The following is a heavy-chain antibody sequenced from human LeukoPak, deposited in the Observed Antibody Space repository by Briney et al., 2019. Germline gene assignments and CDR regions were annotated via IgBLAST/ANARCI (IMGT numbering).Heavy chain of an antibody. J-gene: IGHJ4*02. CDR2: ISSSSSYI. D-gene: IGHD3-22*01. CDR1: GFTFSSYS. CDR3: ARTDTLYYDSSGYYEFTDY. Sequence: PGGSLRLSCAASGFTFSSYSMNWVRQAPGKGLEWVSSISSSSSYIYYADSVKGRFTISRDNAKNSLYLQMNSLRAEDTAVYYCARTDTLYYDSSGYYEFTDYWVQGTLVTVSS. V-gene: IGHV3-21*01.